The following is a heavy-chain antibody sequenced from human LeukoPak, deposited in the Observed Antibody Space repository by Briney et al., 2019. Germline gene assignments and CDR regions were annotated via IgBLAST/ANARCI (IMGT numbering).Heavy chain of an antibody. CDR2: IIPIFGTA. J-gene: IGHJ6*03. D-gene: IGHD2-15*01. Sequence: SVKVSCRASGGTSSSYAISWVRQAPGQGLEWMGGIIPIFGTANYAQKFQGRVTITTDESTSTAYMELSSLRSEDTAVYYCAREGYCSGGSCGYYYYMDVWGKGTTVTVSS. CDR3: AREGYCSGGSCGYYYYMDV. CDR1: GGTSSSYA. V-gene: IGHV1-69*05.